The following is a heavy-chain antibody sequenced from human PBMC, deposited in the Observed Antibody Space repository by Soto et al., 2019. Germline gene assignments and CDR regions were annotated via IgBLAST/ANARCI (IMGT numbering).Heavy chain of an antibody. J-gene: IGHJ6*02. Sequence: DVQLVESGGGLVQSGGSLRLSCRASCFTLSDYEMHWVRQAPGKGLEWVSYISTGSSTIYYADSVKGRFTISRDNANKSIFLEMNSLRPEDTAVYYCARVRAGAANGYYGMDVWGQGTTVTVSS. D-gene: IGHD1-26*01. CDR1: CFTLSDYE. V-gene: IGHV3-48*03. CDR3: ARVRAGAANGYYGMDV. CDR2: ISTGSSTI.